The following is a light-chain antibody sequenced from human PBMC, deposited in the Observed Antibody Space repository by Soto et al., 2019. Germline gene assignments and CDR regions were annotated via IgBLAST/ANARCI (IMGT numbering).Light chain of an antibody. CDR3: QQSHSAPYT. Sequence: IPMTQSPASLSASEGDIVTITCRARQSVDAYLHWFQQKPGKPPKLLIYAASTLQSGVPSSFSGSASETDFTLTISSLQPEDCATYYCQQSHSAPYTFGQGTTVEIK. V-gene: IGKV1-39*01. J-gene: IGKJ2*01. CDR2: AAS. CDR1: QSVDAY.